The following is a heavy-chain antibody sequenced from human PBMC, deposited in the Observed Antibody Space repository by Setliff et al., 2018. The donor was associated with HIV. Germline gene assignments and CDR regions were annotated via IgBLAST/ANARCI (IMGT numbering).Heavy chain of an antibody. CDR2: ISSSSSTI. Sequence: GGSLRLSCAASGFTFDDYGMSWVRQAPGKGLEWVSYISSSSSTIYYADSVKGRFTISRDNAKNSLYLQMNNLRAEDTAVYYCAPVRDGYNYFFDFWGPGTLVTVSS. CDR3: APVRDGYNYFFDF. J-gene: IGHJ4*02. CDR1: GFTFDDYG. D-gene: IGHD5-12*01. V-gene: IGHV3-48*01.